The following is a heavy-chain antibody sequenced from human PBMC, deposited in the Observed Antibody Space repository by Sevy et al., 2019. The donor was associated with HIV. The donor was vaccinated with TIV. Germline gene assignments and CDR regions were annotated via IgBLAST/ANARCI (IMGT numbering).Heavy chain of an antibody. D-gene: IGHD5-12*01. V-gene: IGHV3-48*01. J-gene: IGHJ6*02. CDR2: ISSSSNI. CDR1: GFTFSTYD. CDR3: AREGGYTDQGMDV. Sequence: GGSLRLSCAASGFTFSTYDMNWVRQAPGKGVEWISYISSSSNIYYADSVKGRLTISRDNAKNSLFVQMHSLRAEDTAVYYCAREGGYTDQGMDVWGQGTTVTVSS.